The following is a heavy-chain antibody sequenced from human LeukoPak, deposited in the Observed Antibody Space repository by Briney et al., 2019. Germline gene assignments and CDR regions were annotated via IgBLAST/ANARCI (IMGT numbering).Heavy chain of an antibody. CDR1: RFTFDDYG. CDR3: AKGRGIAAVGGEY. J-gene: IGHJ4*02. D-gene: IGHD6-13*01. V-gene: IGHV3-20*04. Sequence: GGSLRLSCTASRFTFDDYGMSWVRQAPGKGLEWVCGINWNGGSTGYADSVKGRFTISRDNSKNTLYLQMNSLRAEDTAVYYCAKGRGIAAVGGEYWGQGTLVTVSS. CDR2: INWNGGST.